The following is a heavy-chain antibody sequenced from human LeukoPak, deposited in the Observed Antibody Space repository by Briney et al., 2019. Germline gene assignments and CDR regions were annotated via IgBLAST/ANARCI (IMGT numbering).Heavy chain of an antibody. CDR3: ARAASYYYGSGSYYKDYYYYMDV. CDR1: GGSISSGSYY. CDR2: IYTSGST. J-gene: IGHJ6*03. D-gene: IGHD3-10*01. V-gene: IGHV4-61*02. Sequence: SQTLSLTCTVSGGSISSGSYYWSWIRQPAGKGLEWIGRIYTSGSTNYNPPLKSRVTISVDTSKNQFSLKLSSVTAADTAVYYCARAASYYYGSGSYYKDYYYYMDVWGKGTTVTVSS.